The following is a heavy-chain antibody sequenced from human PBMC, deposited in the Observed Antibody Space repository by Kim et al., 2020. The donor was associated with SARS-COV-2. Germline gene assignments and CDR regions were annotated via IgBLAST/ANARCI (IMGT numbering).Heavy chain of an antibody. CDR3: ARLYFKDSAVDKWSLFDY. CDR1: GLSVSSDF. J-gene: IGHJ4*02. D-gene: IGHD5-12*01. V-gene: IGHV3-53*01. Sequence: GGSLRLSCAASGLSVSSDFMSWVRQAPGKALEWVSVLYSGGSTYYADSVRGRFTISRDNSKNTLFLQMNSLRAEDTAFYYCARLYFKDSAVDKWSLFDYWGQGTLVSVSS. CDR2: LYSGGST.